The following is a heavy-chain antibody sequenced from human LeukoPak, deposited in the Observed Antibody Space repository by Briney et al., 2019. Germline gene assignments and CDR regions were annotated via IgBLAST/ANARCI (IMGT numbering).Heavy chain of an antibody. D-gene: IGHD3-10*01. V-gene: IGHV4-61*01. CDR2: ISFTGGT. CDR3: ARAAKFYFGSETYYYFDY. CDR1: GGSISSGTYY. J-gene: IGHJ4*02. Sequence: PSETLSLTCTVSGGSISSGTYYWNWIRQPPGKGLEWIGHISFTGGTTYNPSLESRVTISLDTSKHQFSLRLTSVTAADTAVYFCARAAKFYFGSETYYYFDYWGQGSLVTVSS.